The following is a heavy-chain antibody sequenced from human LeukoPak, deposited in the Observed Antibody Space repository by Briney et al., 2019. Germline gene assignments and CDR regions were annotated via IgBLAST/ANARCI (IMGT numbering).Heavy chain of an antibody. CDR2: IYYSGST. D-gene: IGHD2-15*01. J-gene: IGHJ3*02. V-gene: IGHV4-61*03. CDR1: GGSISSGDYY. CDR3: ARFMLLYGRDDGFDI. Sequence: PSETLSLTCTVSGGSISSGDYYWSWIRQPPGKGLEWIGYIYYSGSTNYNPSLKSRVTISIDMSKNHFSLKLSDVAAADTAVYYCARFMLLYGRDDGFDIWGQGTMVTVSS.